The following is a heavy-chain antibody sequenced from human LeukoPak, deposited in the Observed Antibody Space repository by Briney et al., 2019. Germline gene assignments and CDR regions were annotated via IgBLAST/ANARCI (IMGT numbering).Heavy chain of an antibody. Sequence: GGSLRLSCAASGFTFSNYGVHWVRQAPGKGLEWVSAISGSGGNTYYADSVKGRFTISRDNSKNTLYLQMTSLRAEDTALYYCAKPAKTDYADYWGQGTLVTVSS. CDR2: ISGSGGNT. CDR3: AKPAKTDYADY. CDR1: GFTFSNYG. D-gene: IGHD1-14*01. V-gene: IGHV3-23*01. J-gene: IGHJ4*02.